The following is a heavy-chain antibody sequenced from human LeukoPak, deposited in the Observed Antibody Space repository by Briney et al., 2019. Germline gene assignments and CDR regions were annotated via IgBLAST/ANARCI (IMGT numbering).Heavy chain of an antibody. CDR1: GGPISSSNW. D-gene: IGHD6-13*01. Sequence: SETLSLTCAVSGGPISSSNWWSWVRQPPGKGLEWIGEIYHSGSTNYNPSLKSRVTMSVDKSKNQFSLKLSSVTAADTAVYYCAGDAATGRDYWGQGTLVTVSS. CDR3: AGDAATGRDY. J-gene: IGHJ4*02. CDR2: IYHSGST. V-gene: IGHV4-4*02.